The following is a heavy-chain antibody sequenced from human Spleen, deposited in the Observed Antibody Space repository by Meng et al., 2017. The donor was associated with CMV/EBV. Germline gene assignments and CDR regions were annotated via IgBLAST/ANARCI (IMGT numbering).Heavy chain of an antibody. D-gene: IGHD3-10*01. Sequence: GESLKISCAASGFTFSSYGMHWVRQAPGKGLEWVAFIRYDGSNKYYADSVKGRFTISRDNSKNTLYLQMNSLRAEDTAVYYCASRNYFYGSGSYNWAAFDMWGQGTMVTVSS. CDR2: IRYDGSNK. V-gene: IGHV3-30*02. CDR3: ASRNYFYGSGSYNWAAFDM. CDR1: GFTFSSYG. J-gene: IGHJ3*02.